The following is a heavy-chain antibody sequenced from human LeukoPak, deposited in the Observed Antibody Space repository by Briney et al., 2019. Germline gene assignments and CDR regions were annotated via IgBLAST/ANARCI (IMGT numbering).Heavy chain of an antibody. V-gene: IGHV4-39*07. D-gene: IGHD6-19*01. CDR2: MYYSGST. CDR1: GGSISSSSYY. J-gene: IGHJ3*02. CDR3: ARTVADYAFDI. Sequence: SETLSLTCTVSGGSISSSSYYWGWIRQPPGKGLEWIGSMYYSGSTYYNPSPKSRVTMSIDTSKNQFYLKLTSVTAVDPAVYYCARTVADYAFDIWGQGTMVTVSS.